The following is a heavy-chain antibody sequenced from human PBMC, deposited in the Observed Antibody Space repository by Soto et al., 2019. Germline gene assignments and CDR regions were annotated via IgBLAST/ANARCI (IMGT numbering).Heavy chain of an antibody. Sequence: QITLKESGPTLVKPTQTLTLTCTFSGFSLSTSGVGVGWIRQPPGKALECLALIYWDDDKRYSPSLKSRLTIKKHTTKNQVVLTMTNMDPVDTATYYCAPSLVYVRALDYWGQGTLVTVSS. J-gene: IGHJ4*02. CDR2: IYWDDDK. CDR3: APSLVYVRALDY. D-gene: IGHD3-10*02. CDR1: GFSLSTSGVG. V-gene: IGHV2-5*02.